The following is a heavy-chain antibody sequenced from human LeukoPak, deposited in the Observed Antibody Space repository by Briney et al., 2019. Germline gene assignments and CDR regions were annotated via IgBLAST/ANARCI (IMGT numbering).Heavy chain of an antibody. Sequence: GASVKVSCKASGYTFTSYGISWVRQAPGQGLEWMGWISAYNGNTNYAQKLQGRVTMTTDTSTSTAYMELRGLRSDDTAVYYCARDKRITMVRGVINPLPFDYWGQGTLATVSS. CDR2: ISAYNGNT. CDR1: GYTFTSYG. J-gene: IGHJ4*02. D-gene: IGHD3-10*01. CDR3: ARDKRITMVRGVINPLPFDY. V-gene: IGHV1-18*01.